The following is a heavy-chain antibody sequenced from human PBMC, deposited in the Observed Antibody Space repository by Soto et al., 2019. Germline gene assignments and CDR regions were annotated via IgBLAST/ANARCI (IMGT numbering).Heavy chain of an antibody. D-gene: IGHD6-19*01. J-gene: IGHJ4*01. CDR2: ISHGGTT. V-gene: IGHV4-38-2*02. CDR1: GYSISSGSY. CDR3: ARAHGMLVASNPFNF. Sequence: PSETLSRTCTVSGYSISSGSYWGWIRQPPGKGPEWIASISHGGTTFYNPSLKSRITISVDTSHNQFSLNLRSVTAADTAVYSCARAHGMLVASNPFNFWGHGTLVTVSS.